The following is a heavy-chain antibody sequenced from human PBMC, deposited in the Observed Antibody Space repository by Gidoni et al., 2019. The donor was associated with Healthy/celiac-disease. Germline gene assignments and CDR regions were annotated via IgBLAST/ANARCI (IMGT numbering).Heavy chain of an antibody. D-gene: IGHD1-26*01. CDR1: GGSLLSCSYY. CDR2: IYYSGST. Sequence: QVQLQESGPGLVKPSETLSLPCTFSGGSLLSCSYYRSWIRQPPGKGREWIGYIYYSGSTNYNPSLKSRVTISVDTSKNQFSLKLSSVTAADAAVYYCARAPGGATCFPVFDYWGQGTLVTVSS. CDR3: ARAPGGATCFPVFDY. J-gene: IGHJ4*02. V-gene: IGHV4-61*01.